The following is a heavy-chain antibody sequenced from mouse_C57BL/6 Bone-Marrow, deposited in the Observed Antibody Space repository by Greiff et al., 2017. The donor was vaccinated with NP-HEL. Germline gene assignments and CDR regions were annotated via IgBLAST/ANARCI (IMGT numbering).Heavy chain of an antibody. Sequence: QVTLKESGPGILQSSQTLSLTCSFSGFSLSTSGMGVSWIRQPSGKGLEWLAPIYWDDDKRYNPSLKSRPPISKDTTRKQVFLKITSVDTADTATYYCARYYGSSFYAMDYWGQGNSVTVSS. CDR1: GFSLSTSGMG. V-gene: IGHV8-12*01. CDR3: ARYYGSSFYAMDY. J-gene: IGHJ4*01. D-gene: IGHD1-1*01. CDR2: IYWDDDK.